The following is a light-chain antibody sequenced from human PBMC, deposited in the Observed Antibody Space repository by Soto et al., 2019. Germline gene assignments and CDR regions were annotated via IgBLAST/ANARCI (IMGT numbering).Light chain of an antibody. CDR1: QSIRSW. CDR2: DAS. V-gene: IGKV1-5*01. J-gene: IGKJ1*01. CDR3: QQYNSYSPLWT. Sequence: DIQMNKYPSTLSASVGDRVTITCRASQSIRSWLAWYQQKPGKAPKLLIYDASSLESGVPSRFSGSGSGTEFTLTISSLQPDDFATYYCQQYNSYSPLWTFGQGTKVDIK.